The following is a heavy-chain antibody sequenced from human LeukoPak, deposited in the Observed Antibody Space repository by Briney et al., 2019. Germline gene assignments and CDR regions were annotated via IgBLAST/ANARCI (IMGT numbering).Heavy chain of an antibody. CDR2: IYHGDSDT. Sequence: GESLKISCKGSGKSFTTYWIAWVRQLPGKGLEWMGIIYHGDSDTSYSPSFQGQVTISADKSISTAYLQWSSLKASDTAMYYCARIHCTSSSCYAPENYYYYYMDVWGKGTTVTVSS. V-gene: IGHV5-51*01. CDR1: GKSFTTYW. CDR3: ARIHCTSSSCYAPENYYYYYMDV. D-gene: IGHD2-2*01. J-gene: IGHJ6*03.